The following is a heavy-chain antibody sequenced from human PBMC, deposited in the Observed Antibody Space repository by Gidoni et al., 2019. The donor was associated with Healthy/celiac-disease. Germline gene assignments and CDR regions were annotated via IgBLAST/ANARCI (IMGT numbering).Heavy chain of an antibody. CDR2: ISGSGGST. CDR1: GFPFSSYA. J-gene: IGHJ6*02. D-gene: IGHD1-26*01. Sequence: EVQLVESGGGLVQPGGSLRLSCAASGFPFSSYAMSWVRQAPGRGLEWVSAISGSGGSTYYADSVKGRFTISRDNSKNTLYLQMNSLRAEDTAVYYCAKGGVGATFYYYYYGMDVWGQGTTVTVSS. V-gene: IGHV3-23*04. CDR3: AKGGVGATFYYYYYGMDV.